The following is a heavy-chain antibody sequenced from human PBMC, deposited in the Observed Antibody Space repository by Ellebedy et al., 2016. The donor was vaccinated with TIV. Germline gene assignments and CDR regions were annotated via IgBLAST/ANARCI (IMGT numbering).Heavy chain of an antibody. CDR1: GYTFTGYY. V-gene: IGHV1-2*02. CDR2: INPNSGGT. Sequence: ASVKVSXXASGYTFTGYYMHWVRQAPGQGLEWMGWINPNSGGTNYAQKFQGRVTMTRDTSISTAYMELSRLRSDDTAVYYCARGLRVLRYFDWLFPRRPSPDYWGQGTLVTVSS. J-gene: IGHJ4*02. D-gene: IGHD3-9*01. CDR3: ARGLRVLRYFDWLFPRRPSPDY.